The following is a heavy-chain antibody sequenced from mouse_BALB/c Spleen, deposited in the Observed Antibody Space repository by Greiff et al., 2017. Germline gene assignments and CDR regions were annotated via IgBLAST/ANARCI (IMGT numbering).Heavy chain of an antibody. CDR3: ARGGSYYGNFFYAMDY. J-gene: IGHJ4*01. V-gene: IGHV5-17*02. CDR1: GFTFSSFG. D-gene: IGHD2-10*01. CDR2: ISSGSSTI. Sequence: EVMLVESGGGLVQPGGSRKLSCAASGFTFSSFGMHWVRQAPEKGLEWVAYISSGSSTIYYADTVKGRFTISRDNPKNTLFLQMTSLRSEDTAMYYCARGGSYYGNFFYAMDYWGQGTSVTVSS.